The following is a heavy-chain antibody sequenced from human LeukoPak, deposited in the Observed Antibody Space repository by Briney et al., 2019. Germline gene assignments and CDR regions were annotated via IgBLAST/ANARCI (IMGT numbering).Heavy chain of an antibody. CDR3: ARHPEENWFDP. J-gene: IGHJ5*02. Sequence: PSETLSLTCTVSGGSISSYYWSWIRQPPGKGLEWIGYIYYSGSTNYNPSLKSRVTISVDTSKNQFSLKLSSVTAADTAVYYCARHPEENWFDPWGQGTLVTVSS. CDR1: GGSISSYY. CDR2: IYYSGST. V-gene: IGHV4-59*08.